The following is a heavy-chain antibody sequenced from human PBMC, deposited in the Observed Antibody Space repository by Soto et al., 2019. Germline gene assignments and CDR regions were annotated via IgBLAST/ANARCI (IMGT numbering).Heavy chain of an antibody. V-gene: IGHV3-74*01. CDR1: GFTFRSYW. Sequence: EVQLVESGGGLVQPGGSLRLSCAASGFTFRSYWMQWVRQAPGKGLVWVSWINSDGSSTSYADSVKGRFTISRDNAKNTLYLQMNSLRAEDTAVYYCASGGSSLNFDSRGQGTLVNVSS. D-gene: IGHD6-6*01. CDR2: INSDGSST. J-gene: IGHJ4*02. CDR3: ASGGSSLNFDS.